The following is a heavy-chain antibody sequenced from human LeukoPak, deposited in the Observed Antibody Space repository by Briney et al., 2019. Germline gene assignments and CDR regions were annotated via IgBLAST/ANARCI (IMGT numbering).Heavy chain of an antibody. V-gene: IGHV3-30*18. D-gene: IGHD3-10*01. J-gene: IGHJ5*02. CDR1: GFTFSSYG. CDR2: ISYDGSNK. CDR3: AKTTMVRGSRWFDP. Sequence: TGGSLRLSCAASGFTFSSYGMHWVRQAPGKGLEWVAVISYDGSNKYCADSVKGRFTISRDNSKNTLYLQMNSLRAEDTAVYYCAKTTMVRGSRWFDPWGQEPWSPSPQ.